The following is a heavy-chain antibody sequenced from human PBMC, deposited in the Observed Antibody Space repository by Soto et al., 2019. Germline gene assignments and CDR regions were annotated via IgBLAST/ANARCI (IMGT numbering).Heavy chain of an antibody. D-gene: IGHD1-20*01. CDR3: ARLQQYKYYYYGMDV. CDR1: GGSISSYY. CDR2: IYYSGST. V-gene: IGHV4-59*01. Sequence: SETLSLTCTVAGGSISSYYGSWIWQPPGKGLEWIGYIYYSGSTNYNPSLKSRVTISVDTSKNQFSLKLSSVTAADTAVYYCARLQQYKYYYYGMDVWGQGTTVTVSS. J-gene: IGHJ6*02.